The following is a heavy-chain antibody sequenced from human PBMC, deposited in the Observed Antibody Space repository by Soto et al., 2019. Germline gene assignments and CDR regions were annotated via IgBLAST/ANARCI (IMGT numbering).Heavy chain of an antibody. V-gene: IGHV1-69*01. CDR1: GGTFSSYA. D-gene: IGHD2-15*01. CDR2: IIPIFGTA. J-gene: IGHJ6*02. CDR3: ARVDCSGGSCPEGYYYGMDV. Sequence: QVQLVQSGAEVKKPGSSVKVSCKASGGTFSSYAISWVRQAPGQGLEWMGGIIPIFGTANYAQKFQGRVTITADEYTGTACVEVSSLRSEDTAVYYCARVDCSGGSCPEGYYYGMDVWGQGTTVTVSS.